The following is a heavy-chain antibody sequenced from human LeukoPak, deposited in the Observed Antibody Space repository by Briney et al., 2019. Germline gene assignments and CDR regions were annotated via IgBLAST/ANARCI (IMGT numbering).Heavy chain of an antibody. CDR2: IKSKTDGGTA. D-gene: IGHD3-22*01. Sequence: GGSLRLSCAASGFAFTNAWMNWVRQAPGKGLEWVGRIKSKTDGGTADYAAPVKGRFTISRDDSKNTLYLQMNSLKTEDTAVYYCTTADSSGRFLIDYWGQGTLVTVSS. CDR1: GFAFTNAW. V-gene: IGHV3-15*07. J-gene: IGHJ4*02. CDR3: TTADSSGRFLIDY.